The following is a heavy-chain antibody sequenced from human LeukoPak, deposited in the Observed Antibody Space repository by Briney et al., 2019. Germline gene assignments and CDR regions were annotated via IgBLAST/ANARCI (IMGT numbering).Heavy chain of an antibody. CDR1: GASISSSSYY. CDR2: IYYSGST. D-gene: IGHD1-1*01. Sequence: SETLSLTCIVSGASISSSSYYWGWIRQPPGKGLEWIGSIYYSGSTYYNPSLKSRVTISVDTSKNQFPLKLSSVTAADTAVYYCARQDLEEGDFDYWGQGTLVTVSS. CDR3: ARQDLEEGDFDY. J-gene: IGHJ4*02. V-gene: IGHV4-39*01.